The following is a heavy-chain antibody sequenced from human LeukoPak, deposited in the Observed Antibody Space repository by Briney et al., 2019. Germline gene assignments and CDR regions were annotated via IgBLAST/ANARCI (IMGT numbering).Heavy chain of an antibody. J-gene: IGHJ3*02. CDR3: ARVTRYCSSTSCYDAFDI. V-gene: IGHV4-61*02. CDR2: IYTSGGT. Sequence: SQTLSLTCTVSGGSISSGSYYWSWIRQPAGKGLEWIGRIYTSGGTNYNPSLKSRVTISVDTSKNQFSLKLSSVTAADTAVYYCARVTRYCSSTSCYDAFDIWGQGTMVTVSS. D-gene: IGHD2-2*01. CDR1: GGSISSGSYY.